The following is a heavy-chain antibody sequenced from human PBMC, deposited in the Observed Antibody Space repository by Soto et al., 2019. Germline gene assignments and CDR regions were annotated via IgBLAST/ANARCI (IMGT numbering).Heavy chain of an antibody. J-gene: IGHJ4*02. D-gene: IGHD3-22*01. CDR1: GYTLTDYA. CDR3: AREAREGSDYYYHS. CDR2: LHPANGAT. V-gene: IGHV1-3*01. Sequence: QVQLVQSGAEVKNPGASVKVSCKASGYTLTDYAMHWVRQAPGQGLEWLGWLHPANGATRYSQSFRGRLTFTRDTSASTAYMELSSLGIEDTAVYYCAREAREGSDYYYHSWGQGTLVTVSS.